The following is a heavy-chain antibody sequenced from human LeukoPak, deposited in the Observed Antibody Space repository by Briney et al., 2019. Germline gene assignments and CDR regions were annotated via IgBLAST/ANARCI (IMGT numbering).Heavy chain of an antibody. J-gene: IGHJ4*02. CDR1: GFTFSGYS. CDR2: ISSSSSYI. Sequence: GGSLRLSCAASGFTFSGYSMNWVRQAPGKGLEWVSSISSSSSYIYYADSVKGRFTISRDNAKNSLYLQMNSLRAEDTAVYYCARVDWSFGYDYWGQGTLVTVSS. D-gene: IGHD6-25*01. CDR3: ARVDWSFGYDY. V-gene: IGHV3-21*01.